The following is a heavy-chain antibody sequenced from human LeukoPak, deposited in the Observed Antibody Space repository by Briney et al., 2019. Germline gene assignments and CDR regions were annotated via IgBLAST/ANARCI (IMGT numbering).Heavy chain of an antibody. CDR3: ARDVYYDSSGYPDYYYYGIDV. CDR1: GGTFSSYT. Sequence: SVKVSCKASGGTFSSYTISWVRQAPGQGLEWVGRIIPILGIENYAQKFQGRVTITADKSTSTAYMELSSLRSEDTAVYYCARDVYYDSSGYPDYYYYGIDVWGQGTTVTVSS. J-gene: IGHJ6*02. CDR2: IIPILGIE. D-gene: IGHD3-22*01. V-gene: IGHV1-69*04.